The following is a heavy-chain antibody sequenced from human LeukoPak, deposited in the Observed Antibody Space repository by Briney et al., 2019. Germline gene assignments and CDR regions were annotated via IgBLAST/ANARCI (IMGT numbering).Heavy chain of an antibody. D-gene: IGHD3-9*01. J-gene: IGHJ4*02. Sequence: GASVKVSCKASGYTFGTYGITWVRQAPGQGLEWMGWNSVSNGCTKYAQKFQGRVTMTTDTSTSTAYMEVRSLRSDDTAVYYCARYYDVLTGYYSFDYWGQGTLVTVSS. CDR3: ARYYDVLTGYYSFDY. CDR2: NSVSNGCT. V-gene: IGHV1-18*01. CDR1: GYTFGTYG.